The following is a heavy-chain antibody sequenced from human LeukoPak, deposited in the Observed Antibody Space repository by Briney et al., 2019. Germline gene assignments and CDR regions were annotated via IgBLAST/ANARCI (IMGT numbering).Heavy chain of an antibody. CDR2: ISRSSSYI. CDR1: GFTFSSYA. V-gene: IGHV3-21*01. CDR3: ARDLEKTLGVGNAFDI. D-gene: IGHD1-1*01. J-gene: IGHJ3*02. Sequence: GGSLRLSCAASGFTFSSYAMSWVRQAPGKGLEWVSSISRSSSYIYYADSVKGRFTISRDNAKNSLYLQMNSLRAEDTAVYYCARDLEKTLGVGNAFDIWGQGTMVTVSS.